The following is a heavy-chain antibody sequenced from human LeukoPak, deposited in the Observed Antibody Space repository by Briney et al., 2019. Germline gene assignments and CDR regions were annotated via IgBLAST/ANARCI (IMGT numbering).Heavy chain of an antibody. D-gene: IGHD3-22*01. Sequence: SETLSLTCTVSGGSISSGSYYWSWIRQPAGKGLEWIGRIYTSGSTNYNPSLKSRVTISVDTSKNQFSLKLSSVTAADTAVYYCARSPRYYDSSGYYYEKSFDYWGQGTLVTVSS. CDR2: IYTSGST. CDR1: GGSISSGSYY. J-gene: IGHJ4*02. CDR3: ARSPRYYDSSGYYYEKSFDY. V-gene: IGHV4-61*02.